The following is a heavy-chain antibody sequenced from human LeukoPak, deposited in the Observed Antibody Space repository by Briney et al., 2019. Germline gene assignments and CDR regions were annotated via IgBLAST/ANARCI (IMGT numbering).Heavy chain of an antibody. CDR3: AKRITVTKDYSLGI. CDR1: GFTFSTYG. V-gene: IGHV3-30*02. CDR2: IGYDGNSK. Sequence: QSGGSQRLSCAASGFTFSTYGLHWVRQAPGKGLEWVTFIGYDGNSKYYADSVKGRFTISRDNSKNTLFLQMNSLRTEDTAVYYCAKRITVTKDYSLGIWGQGTLVTVSS. J-gene: IGHJ4*02. D-gene: IGHD4-17*01.